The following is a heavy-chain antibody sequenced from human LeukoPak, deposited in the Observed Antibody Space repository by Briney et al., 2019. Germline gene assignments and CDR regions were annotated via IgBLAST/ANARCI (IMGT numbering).Heavy chain of an antibody. CDR3: ARDRDCSSDRCSDAFDV. Sequence: GGSLRLSCAASGFTFDDYAMHWVRQVPGKGLEWVSSISWNSASVAYADSLKGRFTISRDNGENSLYLQMNSLKSEDTALYYCARDRDCSSDRCSDAFDVWGRGTLVTVSS. J-gene: IGHJ3*01. CDR2: ISWNSASV. V-gene: IGHV3-9*01. D-gene: IGHD2-2*01. CDR1: GFTFDDYA.